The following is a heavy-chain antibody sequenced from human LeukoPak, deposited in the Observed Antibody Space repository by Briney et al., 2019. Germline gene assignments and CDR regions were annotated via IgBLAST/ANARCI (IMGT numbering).Heavy chain of an antibody. J-gene: IGHJ4*02. Sequence: SETLSLTCTVSGGSISSGNYYWSWIRQPAGEGLEWIGRIYTSGDTNYNPSLKRRVTISMDTSKNDFSLRLTSVTAADTAVYFCAREGPEYSSSYYFDYWGQGALVTVSS. V-gene: IGHV4-61*02. D-gene: IGHD6-6*01. CDR3: AREGPEYSSSYYFDY. CDR2: IYTSGDT. CDR1: GGSISSGNYY.